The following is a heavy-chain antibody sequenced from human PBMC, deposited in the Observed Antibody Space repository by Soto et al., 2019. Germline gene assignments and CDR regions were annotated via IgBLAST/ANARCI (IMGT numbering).Heavy chain of an antibody. V-gene: IGHV3-30-3*01. Sequence: GGSLRLSCAASGFTFSSYAMHWVRQAPGKGLEWVAVISYDGSNKYYADSVKGRFTISRDNSKNTLYLQMNSLRAEDTAVYYCARERLDGYNLIGFDYWGQGTLVTVSS. J-gene: IGHJ4*02. CDR3: ARERLDGYNLIGFDY. D-gene: IGHD5-12*01. CDR2: ISYDGSNK. CDR1: GFTFSSYA.